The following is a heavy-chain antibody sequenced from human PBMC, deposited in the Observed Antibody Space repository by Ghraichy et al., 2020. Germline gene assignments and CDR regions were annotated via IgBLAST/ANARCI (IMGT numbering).Heavy chain of an antibody. D-gene: IGHD2-21*02. CDR3: ARVGPYCGNDCYSRYFDY. CDR1: GFVFSAHY. CDR2: IRNRDKKYTT. V-gene: IGHV3-72*01. J-gene: IGHJ4*02. Sequence: GGSLRLSCGASGFVFSAHYMDWVRLAPGKGLEWVGRIRNRDKKYTTDYAASVKGRFTISRDDSKSSLYLEMNSLKTEDTAIYFCARVGPYCGNDCYSRYFDYWGQGTLVTVSS.